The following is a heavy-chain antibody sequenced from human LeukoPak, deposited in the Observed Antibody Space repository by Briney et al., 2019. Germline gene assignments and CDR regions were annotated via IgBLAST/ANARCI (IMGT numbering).Heavy chain of an antibody. CDR2: ISGSGGST. D-gene: IGHD3-16*02. CDR3: AKNRRVVIPFDY. J-gene: IGHJ4*02. Sequence: GGSLRLSCAASGFTFSSYAMSWVRQAPGKGLEWVSAISGSGGSTYYTDSVKGQFTITRDNSKNSLYLQMNSLRAEDTAVYYCAKNRRVVIPFDYWGQGTLVTVSS. V-gene: IGHV3-23*01. CDR1: GFTFSSYA.